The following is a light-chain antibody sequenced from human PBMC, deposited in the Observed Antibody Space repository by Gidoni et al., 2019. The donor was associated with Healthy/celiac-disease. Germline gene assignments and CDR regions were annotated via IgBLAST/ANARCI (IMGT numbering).Light chain of an antibody. Sequence: QSVLTQTPSASGTPGQRVTISCSGRSSNIGSNYVYWYQQLPGTAPKLLIYRNNQRPSEVPDRFSGSKSGTSASLAISGLRSEDEADYYCAAWDDSLSGLVVFGGGTKLTVL. V-gene: IGLV1-47*01. J-gene: IGLJ2*01. CDR3: AAWDDSLSGLVV. CDR1: SSNIGSNY. CDR2: RNN.